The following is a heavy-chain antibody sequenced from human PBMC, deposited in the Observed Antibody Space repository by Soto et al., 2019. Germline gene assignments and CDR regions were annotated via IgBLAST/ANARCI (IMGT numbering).Heavy chain of an antibody. D-gene: IGHD3-10*01. CDR1: VYSVSSNSAA. V-gene: IGHV6-1*01. CDR3: AGISWFRGMEV. CDR2: TYYRSNWSN. Sequence: SQSLSLTCAISVYSVSSNSAAWNWISQSPSRGLEWLGRTYYRSNWSNDYAVSVKSRITINPDTSMNQFSLQLYSVTPEDTAVYYRAGISWFRGMEVWGQGTPVNVSS. J-gene: IGHJ6*01.